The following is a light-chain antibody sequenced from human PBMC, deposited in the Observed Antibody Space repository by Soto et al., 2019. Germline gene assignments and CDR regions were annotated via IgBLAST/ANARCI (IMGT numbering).Light chain of an antibody. Sequence: QAVVTQEPSLTVSPGGTVTLTCSSSTGAVTKGFSPNWLQQRPGQPPRALIYSINKTHSWTPARFSGSLLGGKAALTLSGVQPEDEAVYYRLLWYGGAYFFATGTKVTVL. J-gene: IGLJ1*01. CDR1: TGAVTKGFS. CDR2: SIN. CDR3: LLWYGGAYF. V-gene: IGLV7-43*01.